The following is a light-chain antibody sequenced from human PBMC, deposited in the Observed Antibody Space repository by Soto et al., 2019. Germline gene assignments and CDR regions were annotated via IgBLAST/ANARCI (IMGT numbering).Light chain of an antibody. V-gene: IGKV3-20*01. CDR3: QQYGSLSWA. CDR1: QSVGSDF. J-gene: IGKJ1*01. Sequence: EIVLTQSPGTPSLSPGERATLSCRASQSVGSDFLAWYQQRPGQPPRILIFGASGRATGIPDRFSGSGSGTDFTLTISRLEPEDFAVYYCQQYGSLSWAFGQGTTVEIK. CDR2: GAS.